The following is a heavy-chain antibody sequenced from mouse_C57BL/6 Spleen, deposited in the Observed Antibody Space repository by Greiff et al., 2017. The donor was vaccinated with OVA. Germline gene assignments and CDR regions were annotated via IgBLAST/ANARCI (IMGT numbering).Heavy chain of an antibody. CDR1: GYSITSGYD. D-gene: IGHD2-1*01. Sequence: EVQLQQSGPGMVKPSQSLSLTCTVTGYSITSGYDWHWIRHFPGNKLEWMGYISYSGSTNYNPSLKSRISITHDTSKNHFFLKLNSVTTEDTATYYCARGDYGNFAYWGQGTLVTVSA. V-gene: IGHV3-1*01. CDR3: ARGDYGNFAY. J-gene: IGHJ3*01. CDR2: ISYSGST.